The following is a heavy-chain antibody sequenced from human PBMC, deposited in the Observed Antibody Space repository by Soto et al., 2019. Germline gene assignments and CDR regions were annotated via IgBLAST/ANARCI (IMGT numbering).Heavy chain of an antibody. D-gene: IGHD6-19*01. CDR2: IYSGGST. Sequence: GGSLRLSCAASGFTVSSKYMSWVRQAPGKGLEWVSVIYSGGSTNYADSVKGRFTISRDNSKNTLYLQMNSLRSDDTAVYYCARDGGWYAGLDPWGQGTLVTVS. CDR3: ARDGGWYAGLDP. J-gene: IGHJ5*02. CDR1: GFTVSSKY. V-gene: IGHV3-53*01.